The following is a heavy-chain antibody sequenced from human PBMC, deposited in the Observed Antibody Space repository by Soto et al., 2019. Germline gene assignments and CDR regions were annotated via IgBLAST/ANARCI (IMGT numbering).Heavy chain of an antibody. D-gene: IGHD2-2*01. J-gene: IGHJ6*02. V-gene: IGHV3-30-3*01. Sequence: QVQLVESGGGVVQPGRSLRLSCAASGFTFSSYAMHWVRQAPGKGLEWVAVISYDGSNKYYADSVKGRFTISRDNSKNTLYLQMNSLRAEDTAVYYCARAYQLLPKSYYYYGMDVWGQGTTLTVSS. CDR2: ISYDGSNK. CDR3: ARAYQLLPKSYYYYGMDV. CDR1: GFTFSSYA.